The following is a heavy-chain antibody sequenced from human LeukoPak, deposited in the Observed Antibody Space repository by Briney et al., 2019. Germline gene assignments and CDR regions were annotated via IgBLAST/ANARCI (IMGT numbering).Heavy chain of an antibody. CDR2: IYTSGST. J-gene: IGHJ4*02. Sequence: SETLSLTCTVSGGSISSYYWNWIRQPAGKGLEWIGRIYTSGSTNYNPSLKSRVTMSVDTSKNQFSLKLSSVTAADTAVYYCARDASDYYDSSGYPSYFDYWGQGTLVTVSS. CDR1: GGSISSYY. CDR3: ARDASDYYDSSGYPSYFDY. V-gene: IGHV4-4*07. D-gene: IGHD3-22*01.